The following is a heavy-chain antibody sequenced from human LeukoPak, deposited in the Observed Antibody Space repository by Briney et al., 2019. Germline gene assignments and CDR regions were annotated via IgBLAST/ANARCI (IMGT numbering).Heavy chain of an antibody. CDR2: IYYSGST. CDR3: ARLSVIPPNDAFDL. CDR1: GGSISSYY. V-gene: IGHV4-59*01. J-gene: IGHJ3*01. D-gene: IGHD2-2*01. Sequence: SETLSLTCTVSGGSISSYYWSWIRQPPGKGLEWIGYIYYSGSTNYNPSLKSRVTISVDTSKNQFSLKLSSVTAADTAVYYCARLSVIPPNDAFDLWGQGTMVTVSS.